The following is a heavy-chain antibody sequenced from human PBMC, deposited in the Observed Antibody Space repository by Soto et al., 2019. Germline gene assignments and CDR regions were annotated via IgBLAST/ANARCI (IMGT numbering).Heavy chain of an antibody. Sequence: SETLSLTCTVSGGSVTSGSYYWSWIRQPPGKGLEWIGYIYYSGNTSYNPSLKSRVTMSLDTSKNQFSLMLNSVTAADTAVYYCRRDFDYWGQGTLVTVSS. CDR2: IYYSGNT. V-gene: IGHV4-61*01. J-gene: IGHJ4*02. D-gene: IGHD6-6*01. CDR3: RRDFDY. CDR1: GGSVTSGSYY.